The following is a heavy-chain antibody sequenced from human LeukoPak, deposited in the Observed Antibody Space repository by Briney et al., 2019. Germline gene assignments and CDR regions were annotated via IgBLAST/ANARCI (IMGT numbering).Heavy chain of an antibody. J-gene: IGHJ4*02. Sequence: PSETLSLTCTVSGGSISSYYWSWIRQPPGKGLEWIGYIYYSGSTNYNPSLKSRVTISVDTSKNQFSLKLSSVTAADTAVYYCARRFGAIAVAGTRRGGYYYFDYWGQGTLVTVX. D-gene: IGHD6-19*01. CDR1: GGSISSYY. V-gene: IGHV4-59*08. CDR3: ARRFGAIAVAGTRRGGYYYFDY. CDR2: IYYSGST.